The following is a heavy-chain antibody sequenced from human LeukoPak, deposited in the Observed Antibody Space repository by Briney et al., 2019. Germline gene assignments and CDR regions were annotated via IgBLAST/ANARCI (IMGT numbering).Heavy chain of an antibody. V-gene: IGHV3-30*02. Sequence: GGSLRLSCVVSGFIFSNYGMHWVRQAPGKGLEWVAFIRYDGKTEHYADSVKGRLTVSRDTSKNTLYLQVNSVRVEDTAVYYCVGDGLVTGPINYWGQGTLVTVSS. J-gene: IGHJ4*02. CDR3: VGDGLVTGPINY. CDR1: GFIFSNYG. D-gene: IGHD2-21*02. CDR2: IRYDGKTE.